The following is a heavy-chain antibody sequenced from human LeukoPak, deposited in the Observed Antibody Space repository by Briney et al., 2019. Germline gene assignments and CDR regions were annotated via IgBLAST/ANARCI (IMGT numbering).Heavy chain of an antibody. J-gene: IGHJ4*02. CDR1: GFTFSSYW. Sequence: GGSLRLSCVDSGFTFSSYWMSWVRQAPGKGLEWVANIKQDGSEKYYVDSVKGRFTISRDNAKNSLYLQMNSLRAEDTAVYYCARAGGGVFDYWGQGNLVTVSS. D-gene: IGHD3-16*01. CDR3: ARAGGGVFDY. CDR2: IKQDGSEK. V-gene: IGHV3-7*03.